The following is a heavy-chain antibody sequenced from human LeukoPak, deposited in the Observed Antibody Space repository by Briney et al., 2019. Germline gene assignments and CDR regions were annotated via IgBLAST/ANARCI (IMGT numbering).Heavy chain of an antibody. Sequence: GGSLRLSCAASGFTFSSYWMNWVRQAPGKGLVWVSRINSDGSGTSYTDSVKGRFTISRDNARNTLYLEMSSLRAEDTALYYCARVAHNSSGYYFNDYWGQGTLVTVSS. V-gene: IGHV3-74*01. CDR1: GFTFSSYW. D-gene: IGHD3-22*01. CDR3: ARVAHNSSGYYFNDY. J-gene: IGHJ4*02. CDR2: INSDGSGT.